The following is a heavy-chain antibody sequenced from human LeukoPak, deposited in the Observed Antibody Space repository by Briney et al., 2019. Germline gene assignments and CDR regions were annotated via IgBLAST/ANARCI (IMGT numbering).Heavy chain of an antibody. V-gene: IGHV1-18*01. D-gene: IGHD3-3*01. J-gene: IGHJ4*02. Sequence: ASVKVSCKASGYTFTSYGISWVRQAPGQGLEWMGWISAYNGNTNYAQKLQGRVTMTTDTSTSTAYMELRSLRSDDTAVYYCAREGRDFWSGSPSSHWGQGTLVTVSS. CDR3: AREGRDFWSGSPSSH. CDR2: ISAYNGNT. CDR1: GYTFTSYG.